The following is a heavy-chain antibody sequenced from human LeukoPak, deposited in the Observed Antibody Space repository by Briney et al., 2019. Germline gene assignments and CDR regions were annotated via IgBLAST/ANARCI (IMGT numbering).Heavy chain of an antibody. J-gene: IGHJ4*02. D-gene: IGHD2-2*01. CDR2: IYTSGST. CDR1: GGSISSYY. CDR3: ASGGYCSSTSCYLDY. V-gene: IGHV4-4*07. Sequence: PSETLSLTCTVSGGSISSYYWSWIRQPAGKGLEWIGRIYTSGSTNYNPSLKSRVTMSVDTSKNQFSLKLSSVTAADTAVYYCASGGYCSSTSCYLDYWGQGTLVTVSS.